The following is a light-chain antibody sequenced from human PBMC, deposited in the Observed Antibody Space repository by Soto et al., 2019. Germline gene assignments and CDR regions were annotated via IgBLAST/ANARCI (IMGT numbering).Light chain of an antibody. CDR3: QQSYSTPWT. CDR2: AAS. V-gene: IGKV1-39*01. J-gene: IGKJ1*01. CDR1: QSISSY. Sequence: DIQMTQSPSSLSASVGDRVTITCRASQSISSYLQWYQQKPGKAPQLLIYAASSLQSGVPSKFSGSGSVTDFTLTISSLQPEDFANYYWQQSYSTPWTFGQGTKVEI.